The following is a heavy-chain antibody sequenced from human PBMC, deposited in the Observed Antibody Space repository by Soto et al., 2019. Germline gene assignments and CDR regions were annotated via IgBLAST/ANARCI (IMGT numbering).Heavy chain of an antibody. CDR1: EFTVSNNY. D-gene: IGHD3-3*01. J-gene: IGHJ4*02. CDR2: IYSGDNA. CDR3: AREEWSLTRSLDY. Sequence: EVQLVESGGGLVQPGGSLRLSCAASEFTVSNNYMTWVRQAPGKGLEWVSVIYSGDNAYYADSVKGRFTISRDNSKNTLYLQMNSLRAEDTAVYYCAREEWSLTRSLDYWGQGTLVTVSS. V-gene: IGHV3-66*01.